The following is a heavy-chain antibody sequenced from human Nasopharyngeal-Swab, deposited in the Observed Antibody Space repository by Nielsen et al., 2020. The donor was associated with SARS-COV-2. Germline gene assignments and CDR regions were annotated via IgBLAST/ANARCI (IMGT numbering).Heavy chain of an antibody. CDR2: IYYSGST. J-gene: IGHJ6*03. Sequence: PGKGLEWIGGIYYSGSTYYNPSLKSRVTISVDTSKNQFSLKLSSVTAADTAVYYCAREGAGSETIYYYYYMDVWGKGTTVTVSS. V-gene: IGHV4-39*07. CDR3: AREGAGSETIYYYYYMDV. D-gene: IGHD1-14*01.